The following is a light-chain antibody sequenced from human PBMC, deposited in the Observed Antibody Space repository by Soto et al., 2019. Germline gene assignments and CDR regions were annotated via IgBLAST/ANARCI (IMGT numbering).Light chain of an antibody. V-gene: IGKV3-20*01. CDR3: QQYGSSPLT. CDR2: GVS. J-gene: IGKJ1*01. CDR1: QSVSSGY. Sequence: DIVLTQSPGTVSLSPGERATLSCRASQSVSSGYLAGYQQKPGQAPRLLIYGVSSRATGIPDRFSGSGSGTDFTLTISRLEPEDFAVYYCQQYGSSPLTFGQGTKVEIK.